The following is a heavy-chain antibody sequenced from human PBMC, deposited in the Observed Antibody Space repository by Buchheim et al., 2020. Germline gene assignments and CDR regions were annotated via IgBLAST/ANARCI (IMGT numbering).Heavy chain of an antibody. CDR1: GFTFSSYE. CDR2: ISSSGSTI. J-gene: IGHJ4*02. CDR3: ARGDTYCTNGVCYRGVDY. Sequence: EVQLVESGGGLVQPGGSLRLSCAASGFTFSSYEMNWVRQAPGKGLEWVSYISSSGSTIYYADSVKGRFTISRDNAKNPLYLQMNSLRAEDTAVYYCARGDTYCTNGVCYRGVDYWGQGTL. V-gene: IGHV3-48*03. D-gene: IGHD2-8*01.